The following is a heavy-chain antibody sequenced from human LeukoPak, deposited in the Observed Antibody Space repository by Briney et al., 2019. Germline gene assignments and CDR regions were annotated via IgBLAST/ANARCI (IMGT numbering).Heavy chain of an antibody. Sequence: SETLSLTCTVSGGSISSYYWSWIRQPPGKGLEWIGYIYYSGSTNYNPSLKSRVTISVDTSKNQFSLKLSSVTAADTAVYYCARHSVASAGDYYYYGMDVWGQGTTVTVTS. CDR3: ARHSVASAGDYYYYGMDV. V-gene: IGHV4-59*08. CDR1: GGSISSYY. J-gene: IGHJ6*02. D-gene: IGHD6-13*01. CDR2: IYYSGST.